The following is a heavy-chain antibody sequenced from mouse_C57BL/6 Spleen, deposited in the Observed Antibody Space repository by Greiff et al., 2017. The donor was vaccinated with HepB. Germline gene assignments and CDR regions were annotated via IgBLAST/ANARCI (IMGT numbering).Heavy chain of an antibody. J-gene: IGHJ2*01. Sequence: QVQLQQPGAELVKPGASVKLSCKASGYTFTSYWMHWVKQRPGPGLEWIGMIHPNSGSTNYNEKFKSKATLTVDKSSSTAYMQLSSLTSEDSAVYYCARGRDGWYFDYWGQGTTLTVSS. CDR1: GYTFTSYW. CDR2: IHPNSGST. V-gene: IGHV1-64*01. D-gene: IGHD2-3*01. CDR3: ARGRDGWYFDY.